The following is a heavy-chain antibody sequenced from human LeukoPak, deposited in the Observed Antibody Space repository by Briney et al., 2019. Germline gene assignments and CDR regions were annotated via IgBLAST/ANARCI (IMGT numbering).Heavy chain of an antibody. Sequence: GGSLRLSCAASGFTFSSYWMSWVRQAPGKGLEWVANIKQDGSEKYYADSVKGRFTISRDNAKKSLYLQMNSLRAEDTAVYYCGRVGAYYGSGSYSDYWGQGTLVTVSS. V-gene: IGHV3-7*01. D-gene: IGHD3-10*01. CDR2: IKQDGSEK. CDR3: GRVGAYYGSGSYSDY. J-gene: IGHJ4*02. CDR1: GFTFSSYW.